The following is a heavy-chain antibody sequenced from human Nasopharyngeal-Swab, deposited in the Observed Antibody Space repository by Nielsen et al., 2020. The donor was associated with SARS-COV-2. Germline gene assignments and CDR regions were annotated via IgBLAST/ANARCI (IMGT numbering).Heavy chain of an antibody. CDR2: IYSGGST. Sequence: GESLKIFCAASGFTVSSNYMSWVRQAPGKGLEWVSVIYSGGSTYYADSVKGRFTISRDNSKNTLYLQMNSLRAEDTAVYYCARDRTDYCTNGVCYPASYYYGMDVWGKGTTVTVSS. CDR1: GFTVSSNY. D-gene: IGHD2-8*01. CDR3: ARDRTDYCTNGVCYPASYYYGMDV. V-gene: IGHV3-66*01. J-gene: IGHJ6*04.